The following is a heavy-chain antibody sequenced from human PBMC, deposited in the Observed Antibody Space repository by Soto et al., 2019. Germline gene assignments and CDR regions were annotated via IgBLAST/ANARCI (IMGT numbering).Heavy chain of an antibody. V-gene: IGHV3-21*01. D-gene: IGHD1-26*01. Sequence: EVQLVESGGGLVKPGGSLRLSCAASGFIFSSYSMNWVRQAPGKGLEWVSSISSSSSYIYYADSVKGRFTISRDNAKNSLYLQMNSLRAEDTAVYYCARVGLEGGATLLTAGDYYYYYGMDVWGQGTTVTVSS. CDR3: ARVGLEGGATLLTAGDYYYYYGMDV. CDR1: GFIFSSYS. J-gene: IGHJ6*02. CDR2: ISSSSSYI.